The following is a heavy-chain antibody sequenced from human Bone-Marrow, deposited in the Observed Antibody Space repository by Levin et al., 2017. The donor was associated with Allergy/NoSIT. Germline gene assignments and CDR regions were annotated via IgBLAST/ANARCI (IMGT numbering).Heavy chain of an antibody. Sequence: EASVKVSCAASGFIVSTYDIHWVRQVVGKGLEWVAEIGTASDSYYSDSLKGRFTISRENSKNSVYLQMNSLRDGDTAVYFCARDSSRNGMDVWGQGTTVTVSS. J-gene: IGHJ6*02. CDR2: IGTASDS. CDR1: GFIVSTYD. CDR3: ARDSSRNGMDV. V-gene: IGHV3-13*01. D-gene: IGHD6-6*01.